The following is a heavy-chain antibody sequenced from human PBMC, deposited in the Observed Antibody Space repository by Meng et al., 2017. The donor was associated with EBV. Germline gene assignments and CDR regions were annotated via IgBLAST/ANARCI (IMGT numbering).Heavy chain of an antibody. D-gene: IGHD3-10*01. V-gene: IGHV1-69*01. Sequence: QVQLGQSGADVKKPGSSVKVSCKTSGATFRSDAISWVRQAPGQGLEWMGGLIPMSDAPHYAQKFQGRVTITADESTSTHYMDLSGLRSEDTAVYYCASESGRGFTPDYWGQGTLVTVSS. CDR3: ASESGRGFTPDY. CDR1: GATFRSDA. CDR2: LIPMSDAP. J-gene: IGHJ4*02.